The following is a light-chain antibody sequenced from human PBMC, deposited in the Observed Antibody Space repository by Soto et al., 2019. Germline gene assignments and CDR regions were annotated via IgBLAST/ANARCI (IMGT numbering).Light chain of an antibody. CDR3: SSSTNTNTLVI. CDR2: EGT. Sequence: VLAQPASVSGSPGQSITISCTGTSSDIGRYKFVSWFQQHPGKAPKLLIFEGTNRPSGVSNRFSGSKSGNTASLTISGLQAEDEAIYFCSSSTNTNTLVIFGGGTKVTVL. V-gene: IGLV2-14*01. J-gene: IGLJ2*01. CDR1: SSDIGRYKF.